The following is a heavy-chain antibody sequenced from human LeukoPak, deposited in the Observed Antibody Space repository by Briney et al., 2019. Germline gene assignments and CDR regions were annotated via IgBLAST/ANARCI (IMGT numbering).Heavy chain of an antibody. J-gene: IGHJ6*02. CDR3: AREEHDYVWGSYRYYYYYGIDV. V-gene: IGHV3-33*01. Sequence: GSSLRLSCAASGFTFSSYGVHWVRLPPGKGLEWVAVIWHDGSNKYYADSVQGRFTISRDNSKDTLYLQMDSLRAEDTALYYCAREEHDYVWGSYRYYYYYGIDVWGQGTTVTVSS. CDR2: IWHDGSNK. CDR1: GFTFSSYG. D-gene: IGHD3-16*02.